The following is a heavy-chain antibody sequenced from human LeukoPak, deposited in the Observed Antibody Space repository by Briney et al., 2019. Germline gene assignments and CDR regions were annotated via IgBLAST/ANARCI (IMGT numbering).Heavy chain of an antibody. CDR1: GFTFSTYG. D-gene: IGHD3-10*01. J-gene: IGHJ6*04. CDR3: AEIGITMIGGV. CDR2: IRSDGSNK. V-gene: IGHV3-30*02. Sequence: PGGSLRLSCAASGFTFSTYGMHWVRQAPGKGLEWVTFIRSDGSNKYYADSVKGRFTISRDNSKNTLYLQMNSLRAEDTAVYYCAEIGITMIGGVWGKGTTVTTSS.